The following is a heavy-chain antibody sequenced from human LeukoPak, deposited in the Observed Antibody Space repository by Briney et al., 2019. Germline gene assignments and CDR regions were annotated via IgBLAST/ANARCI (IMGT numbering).Heavy chain of an antibody. J-gene: IGHJ4*02. CDR3: ARDQSGSYIFTY. V-gene: IGHV4-59*01. CDR1: GDSIISYY. CDR2: IYYSGIT. Sequence: SEALSLTFTVFGDSIISYYWSWIRQPPGKGLEWIGSIYYSGITSYNPSLKSRVIISVHTSKNQFSLKLSSVTAADAAVYYCARDQSGSYIFTYWGQGTLVTVSS. D-gene: IGHD1-26*01.